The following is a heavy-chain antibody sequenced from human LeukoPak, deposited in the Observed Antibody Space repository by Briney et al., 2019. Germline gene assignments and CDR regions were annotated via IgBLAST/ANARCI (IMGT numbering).Heavy chain of an antibody. J-gene: IGHJ3*02. V-gene: IGHV4-39*01. Sequence: PSETLSLTCTVSGDSISSSTFYWGWIRQPPGKGLEWIATIDYSGNTYYNPSLKSRVTISVDTSKNQFSLKLSSVTAADTAVYYCARWGQVAAVAGDDAFDIWGQGTMVTVSS. D-gene: IGHD6-19*01. CDR3: ARWGQVAAVAGDDAFDI. CDR1: GDSISSSTFY. CDR2: IDYSGNT.